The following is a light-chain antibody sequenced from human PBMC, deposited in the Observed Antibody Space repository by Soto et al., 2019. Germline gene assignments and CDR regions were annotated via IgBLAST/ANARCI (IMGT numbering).Light chain of an antibody. V-gene: IGKV3-20*01. J-gene: IGKJ1*01. CDR3: QQYGSSPWT. CDR1: QSVSSSY. Sequence: EIVLTQSPGTLSLSPGERGTRSCRASQSVSSSYLAWYQQKPGQAPRPLIYGASSRATGIPDRFSGSGSGTDFTLTISRLEPEDFAVYYCQQYGSSPWTFGQGTKVETK. CDR2: GAS.